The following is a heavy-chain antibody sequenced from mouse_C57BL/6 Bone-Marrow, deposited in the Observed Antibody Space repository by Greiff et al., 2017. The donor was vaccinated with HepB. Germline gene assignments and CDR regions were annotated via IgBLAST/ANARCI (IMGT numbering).Heavy chain of an antibody. Sequence: QVQLKQPGAELVMPGASVKLSCKASGYTFTSYWMHWVKQRPGQGLEWIGEIDPSDSYTNYNQKFKGKSTLTVDKSSSTAYMQLSSLTSEDSAVYYCASGGFITTVVATYWYFDVWGTGTTVTVSS. D-gene: IGHD1-1*01. CDR1: GYTFTSYW. V-gene: IGHV1-69*01. J-gene: IGHJ1*03. CDR3: ASGGFITTVVATYWYFDV. CDR2: IDPSDSYT.